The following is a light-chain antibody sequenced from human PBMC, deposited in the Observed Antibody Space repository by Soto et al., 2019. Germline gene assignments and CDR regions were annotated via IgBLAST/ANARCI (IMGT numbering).Light chain of an antibody. J-gene: IGLJ1*01. CDR2: DVS. CDR1: SSDVGGYNY. Sequence: QSALTQPRSVSGSTGQSVTSSCTGTSSDVGGYNYVSWYQQHPGKAPKLMIYDVSKRPSGVPDRFSGSKSVNTTSLTIASLQAEDEADYYCCSYAGSYTFVFGTGTKVTVL. V-gene: IGLV2-11*01. CDR3: CSYAGSYTFV.